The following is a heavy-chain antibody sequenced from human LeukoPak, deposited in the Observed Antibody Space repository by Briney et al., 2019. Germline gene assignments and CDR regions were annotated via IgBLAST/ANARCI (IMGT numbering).Heavy chain of an antibody. CDR1: GFTFSTYA. CDR2: ISSSSSTM. V-gene: IGHV3-48*01. CDR3: ARALRAYSYGTFDY. Sequence: GGSLRLSCAASGFTFSTYAMSWVRQAPGKGLEWVSYISSSSSTMFYADSVKGRFTISRDNAKNSLYLQVNRLRAEDTAVYYCARALRAYSYGTFDYWGQGTLVTVSS. J-gene: IGHJ4*02. D-gene: IGHD5-18*01.